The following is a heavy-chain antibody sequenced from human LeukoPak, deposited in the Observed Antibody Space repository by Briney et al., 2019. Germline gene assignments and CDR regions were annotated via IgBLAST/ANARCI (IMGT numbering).Heavy chain of an antibody. V-gene: IGHV4-4*02. Sequence: PSGTLSLTCAVSGDSISSDKWWSWVRQPPGKELEYIGEFHQRVSTNYNLSLKSRLTISVDNSKNQFSLKLSSVTAADTAVYYCACHSGWSGPSEWGQGILVTVSS. J-gene: IGHJ4*02. CDR3: ACHSGWSGPSE. CDR2: FHQRVST. CDR1: GDSISSDKW. D-gene: IGHD6-19*01.